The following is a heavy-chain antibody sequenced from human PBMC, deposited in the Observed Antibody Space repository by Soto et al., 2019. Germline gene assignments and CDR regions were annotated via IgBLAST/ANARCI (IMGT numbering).Heavy chain of an antibody. CDR2: IFYSGGT. CDR1: GGSILHSTYY. CDR3: ARQASGYYYGWFDP. Sequence: SETLSLTCTVSGGSILHSTYYWAWIRQSPGKGLEWIGTIFYSGGTFYTLSLKSRVTMSVDTSNNQFSLKLSSVTAADTAVYYCARQASGYYYGWFDPWGQGTLVTVYS. J-gene: IGHJ5*02. V-gene: IGHV4-39*01. D-gene: IGHD3-22*01.